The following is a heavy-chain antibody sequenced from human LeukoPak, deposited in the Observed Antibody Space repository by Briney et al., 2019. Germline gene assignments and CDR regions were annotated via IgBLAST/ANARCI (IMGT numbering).Heavy chain of an antibody. CDR3: AREGLGRAFDI. Sequence: ASVKISCKASGGTFSRYAISWVRQAPGQGLEWMGGIIPIFGTANYAQKFQGRVTITADESTSTAYMELSSLRSEDTAVYYCAREGLGRAFDIWGQGTMVTVSS. CDR2: IIPIFGTA. D-gene: IGHD3-16*01. V-gene: IGHV1-69*01. CDR1: GGTFSRYA. J-gene: IGHJ3*02.